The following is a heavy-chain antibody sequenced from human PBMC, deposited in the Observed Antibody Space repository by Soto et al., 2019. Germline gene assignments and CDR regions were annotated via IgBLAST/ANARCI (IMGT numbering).Heavy chain of an antibody. CDR1: GGSINTFY. V-gene: IGHV4-4*07. CDR2: IFSSGST. J-gene: IGHJ4*02. Sequence: SETLSLTCTVSGGSINTFYWSWVRQPAGKGLEWIGRIFSSGSTSFNPSLESRVTMSVDTSKNHFSLNLSSVTAADMAVYYCAREGSYSAYNFAHGIQLWSFDFWGQGALVTVSS. D-gene: IGHD5-12*01. CDR3: AREGSYSAYNFAHGIQLWSFDF.